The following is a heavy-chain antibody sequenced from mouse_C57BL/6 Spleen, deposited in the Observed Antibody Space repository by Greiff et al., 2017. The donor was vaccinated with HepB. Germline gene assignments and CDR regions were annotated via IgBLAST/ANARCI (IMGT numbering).Heavy chain of an antibody. V-gene: IGHV8-8*01. CDR1: GFSLSTFGMG. CDR3: ARIGRGIYYDYDGAWFAY. CDR2: IWWDDDK. D-gene: IGHD2-4*01. Sequence: QVTLKVCGPGILQPSQTLSLTCSFSGFSLSTFGMGVGWIRQPSGKGLEWLAHIWWDDDKYYNPALKSRLTISKDTSKNQVFLKIANVDTADTATYYCARIGRGIYYDYDGAWFAYWGQGTLVTVSA. J-gene: IGHJ3*01.